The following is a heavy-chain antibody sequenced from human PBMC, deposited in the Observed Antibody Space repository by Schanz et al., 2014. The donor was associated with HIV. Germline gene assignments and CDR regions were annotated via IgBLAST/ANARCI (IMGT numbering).Heavy chain of an antibody. D-gene: IGHD3-3*02. V-gene: IGHV1-69*13. CDR3: ARAAFSSEYCYGMAV. CDR2: IIPIFGTA. J-gene: IGHJ6*02. CDR1: GYGFTNYG. Sequence: QVQLLQSGTEVKTPGASVKVSCKTSGYGFTNYGVTWVRQAPGQGLEWMGGIIPIFGTANYAQKFQGRVTIIADEATSTAYMELSSLRSGDTAVYFCARAAFSSEYCYGMAVWGQGTTVTVSS.